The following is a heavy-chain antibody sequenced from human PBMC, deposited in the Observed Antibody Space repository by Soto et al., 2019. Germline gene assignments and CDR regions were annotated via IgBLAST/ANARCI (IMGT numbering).Heavy chain of an antibody. CDR2: INAGNGNT. CDR3: ARDCSSTSCYRWFDP. CDR1: GYTFTSYA. Sequence: ASVKVSCKASGYTFTSYAMHWVRQAPGQRLEWMGWINAGNGNTKYSQKFQGRVTITRDTSASTAYMELSSLRSEDTAVYYCARDCSSTSCYRWFDPWGQGTLVTVSS. J-gene: IGHJ5*02. V-gene: IGHV1-3*01. D-gene: IGHD2-2*01.